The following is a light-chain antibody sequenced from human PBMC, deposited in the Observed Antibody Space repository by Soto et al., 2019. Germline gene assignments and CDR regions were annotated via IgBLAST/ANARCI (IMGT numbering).Light chain of an antibody. Sequence: FMLAQPASVSGSPGKTVMISCTRSSGSIASNYVQWYQQRPGSAPTTVIYEDNQRPSGVPDRFSGSIDSPSNSASLTISGLKTEDEADYYCQSYDSSTWVFGGGTKLTVL. J-gene: IGLJ3*02. V-gene: IGLV6-57*03. CDR2: EDN. CDR1: SGSIASNY. CDR3: QSYDSSTWV.